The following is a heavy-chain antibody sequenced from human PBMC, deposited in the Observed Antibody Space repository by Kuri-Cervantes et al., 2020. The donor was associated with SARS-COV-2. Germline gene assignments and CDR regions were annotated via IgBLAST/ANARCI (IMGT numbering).Heavy chain of an antibody. D-gene: IGHD3-22*01. CDR1: GFTFSSYA. J-gene: IGHJ4*02. CDR3: ARRYYDSSGYWEYFDY. Sequence: GESLKISCAASGFTFSSYAMSWVRQAPGKGLEWVSTISGDSGITYSADSVKGRFTISRDSSKKTVHLQMNCLRPEDTAVYFCARRYYDSSGYWEYFDYWGQGTLVTVSS. CDR2: ISGDSGIT. V-gene: IGHV3-23*01.